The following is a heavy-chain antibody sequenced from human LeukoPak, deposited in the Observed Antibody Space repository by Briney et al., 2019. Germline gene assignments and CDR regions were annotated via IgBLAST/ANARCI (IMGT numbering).Heavy chain of an antibody. Sequence: GGSLRLSCAASGFTFSHFWMSWVRQAPGKGLEWVAYIKKTGSETYYVDSVKGQFTITRDNTRNSLFLQMYSLRAEDTAVYFCAREDGYCSGGNCYSYFDSWGQGTLVTVSS. CDR3: AREDGYCSGGNCYSYFDS. D-gene: IGHD2-15*01. V-gene: IGHV3-7*01. CDR1: GFTFSHFW. CDR2: IKKTGSET. J-gene: IGHJ4*02.